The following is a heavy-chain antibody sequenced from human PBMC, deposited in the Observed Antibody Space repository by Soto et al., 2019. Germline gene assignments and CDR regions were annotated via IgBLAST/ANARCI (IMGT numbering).Heavy chain of an antibody. D-gene: IGHD6-19*01. Sequence: ASVKVSCKASGYNFNNYYIHWVRQTPGQGPEWIGVINPSRGFTTYSQRFQGRVSMTRDTSTTTVYMELSSLRSEDTAIYYCARDGVPIAGRSGYFDYWGPGTEVTVS. V-gene: IGHV1-46*02. CDR2: INPSRGFT. J-gene: IGHJ4*02. CDR3: ARDGVPIAGRSGYFDY. CDR1: GYNFNNYY.